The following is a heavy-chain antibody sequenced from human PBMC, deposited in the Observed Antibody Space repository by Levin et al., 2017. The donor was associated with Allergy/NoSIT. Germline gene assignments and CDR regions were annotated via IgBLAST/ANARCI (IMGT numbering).Heavy chain of an antibody. Sequence: SGPTLVKPTQTLTLTCTFSGFSLTTSGVGVGWIRQPPGKALEWLAIIYWDDDKAYSPSLKNRLTITRDTSKNQVVLTMNNMDPVDTATYFCTQGGSESFYPFDYWGQGTLVTVSS. D-gene: IGHD3-10*01. CDR3: TQGGSESFYPFDY. CDR2: IYWDDDK. V-gene: IGHV2-5*02. J-gene: IGHJ4*02. CDR1: GFSLTTSGVG.